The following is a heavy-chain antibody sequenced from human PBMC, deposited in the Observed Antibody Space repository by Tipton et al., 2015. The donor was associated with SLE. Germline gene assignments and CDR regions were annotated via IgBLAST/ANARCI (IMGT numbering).Heavy chain of an antibody. Sequence: LRLSCTVSGDSFSSGSSSWNWVRQPAGKGLEWIGLIYNSGITNYNPSLQSRVTLSVDMSKNQFSLRLSSVTAADTGVYYCARDSRYQLTYYYMDVWGKGTTATVSS. CDR2: IYNSGIT. D-gene: IGHD2-2*01. CDR1: GDSFSSGSSS. J-gene: IGHJ6*03. V-gene: IGHV4-61*02. CDR3: ARDSRYQLTYYYMDV.